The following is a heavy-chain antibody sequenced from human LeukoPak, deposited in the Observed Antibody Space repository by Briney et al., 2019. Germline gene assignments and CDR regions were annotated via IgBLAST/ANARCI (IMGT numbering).Heavy chain of an antibody. J-gene: IGHJ4*02. V-gene: IGHV1-2*02. CDR1: GYTFTDYY. D-gene: IGHD6-13*01. CDR3: ARSYSTTWLSDY. CDR2: INPNSDAT. Sequence: ASVKVSCKASGYTFTDYYLHWVRQAPGQGLEWMGWINPNSDATNYAQKFQGTVTMTRDTSISKAYMELSRLTSDDTAVYYCARSYSTTWLSDYWGQGTLVTVSS.